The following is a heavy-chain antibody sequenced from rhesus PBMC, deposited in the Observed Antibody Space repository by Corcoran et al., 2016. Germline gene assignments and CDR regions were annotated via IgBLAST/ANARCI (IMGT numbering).Heavy chain of an antibody. D-gene: IGHD3-3*01. CDR1: GGSFIRYW. CDR3: ARVAFLEWLLRLSYYFDY. J-gene: IGHJ4*01. V-gene: IGHV4-160*01. CDR2: IYVSSGST. Sequence: QVQLQESGTGLVKPSETLSLTFPVSGGSFIRYWLGWLRTPPGNGLAWVGSIYVSSGSTKDNPSLKSRATISRDTSKNQVSLKLSSVTAADTAVYYCARVAFLEWLLRLSYYFDYWGQGVLVTVSS.